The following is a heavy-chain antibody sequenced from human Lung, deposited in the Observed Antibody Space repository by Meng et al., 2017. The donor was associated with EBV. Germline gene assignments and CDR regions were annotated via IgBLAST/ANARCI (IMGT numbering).Heavy chain of an antibody. CDR2: ISAYNGNT. D-gene: IGHD1-26*01. Sequence: QSGGRVKKPGALVKVSCKASGYTCTNYGITWVRQAPGQGLEWMGWISAYNGNTNYAQTLQGRLTMTTDTSTSTAYMELRSLRSDDTAVYYCARVEVGITSGDYWGQGTLVTVSS. J-gene: IGHJ4*02. CDR3: ARVEVGITSGDY. CDR1: GYTCTNYG. V-gene: IGHV1-18*01.